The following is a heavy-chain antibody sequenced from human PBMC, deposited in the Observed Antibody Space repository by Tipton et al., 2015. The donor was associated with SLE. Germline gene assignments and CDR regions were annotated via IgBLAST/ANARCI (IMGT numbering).Heavy chain of an antibody. CDR2: ISSSSSYI. D-gene: IGHD3-3*01. CDR3: ARKLRFLEWLLSDFDY. CDR1: GFTFSSYS. V-gene: IGHV3-21*01. Sequence: SLRLSCAASGFTFSSYSMNWVRQAPGKGLEWVSSISSSSSYIYYADSVKGRFTIPRDNAKNSLYLQMNSLRAEDTAVYYCARKLRFLEWLLSDFDYWGQGTLVTVSS. J-gene: IGHJ4*02.